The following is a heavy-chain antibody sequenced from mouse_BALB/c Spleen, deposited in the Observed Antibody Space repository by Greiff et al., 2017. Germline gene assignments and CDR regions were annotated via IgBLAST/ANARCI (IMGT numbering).Heavy chain of an antibody. CDR1: GYSITSGYS. Sequence: DVKLQESGPDLVKPSQSLSLTCTVTGYSITSGYSWHWIRQFPGNKLEWMGYIHYSGSTNYNPSLKSRISITRDTSKNQFFLQLNSVTTEDTATYYCARDYGYLREFAYWGQGTLVTVSA. CDR2: IHYSGST. D-gene: IGHD1-2*01. J-gene: IGHJ3*01. V-gene: IGHV3-1*02. CDR3: ARDYGYLREFAY.